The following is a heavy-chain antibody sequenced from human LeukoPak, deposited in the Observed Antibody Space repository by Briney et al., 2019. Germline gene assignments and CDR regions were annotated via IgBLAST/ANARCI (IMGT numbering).Heavy chain of an antibody. CDR2: ISAYNGNT. Sequence: ASVKVSCKASGYTFTSYGISWVRQAPGQGLEWMGWISAYNGNTNYAQKLQGRVTMTTDTSTSTAYMELGSLRSDDTAVYYCARDQYYDSSGYYPASDAFDIWGQGTMVTVSS. J-gene: IGHJ3*02. CDR1: GYTFTSYG. D-gene: IGHD3-22*01. V-gene: IGHV1-18*01. CDR3: ARDQYYDSSGYYPASDAFDI.